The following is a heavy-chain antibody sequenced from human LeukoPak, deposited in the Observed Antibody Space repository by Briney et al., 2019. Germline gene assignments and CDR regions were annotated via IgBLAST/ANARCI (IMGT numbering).Heavy chain of an antibody. J-gene: IGHJ4*02. V-gene: IGHV3-33*01. CDR1: GYTFSNHG. D-gene: IGHD3-10*01. CDR2: IWYDGSKR. CDR3: ARGGAAAARKRGVDY. Sequence: GRSLRLSCTASGYTFSNHGLHWVRQAPGKGLEGVALIWYDGSKRYYADSVQGRFTISRDDSKNTLYLQMNSLRVEDTGVYYCARGGAAAARKRGVDYWGQGTLVNVSA.